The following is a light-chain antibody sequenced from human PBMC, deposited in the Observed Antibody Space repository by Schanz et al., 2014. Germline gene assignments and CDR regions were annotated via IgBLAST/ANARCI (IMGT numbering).Light chain of an antibody. CDR2: GAS. J-gene: IGKJ1*01. CDR3: QQSNSTPRT. Sequence: DIQMTQSPSSLSASVGDRVTITCRASQSISSYLNWYQQKLGRAPKLLIYGASSLQRGVPSRFSGSGSGTDFTLTISSLQPEDFATYYCQQSNSTPRTFGQGTKVEIK. CDR1: QSISSY. V-gene: IGKV1-39*01.